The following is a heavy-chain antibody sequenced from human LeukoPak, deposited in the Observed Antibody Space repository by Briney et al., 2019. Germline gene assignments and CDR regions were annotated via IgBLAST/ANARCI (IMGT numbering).Heavy chain of an antibody. V-gene: IGHV3-7*02. D-gene: IGHD2-21*01. CDR3: ARHGDYCFDL. Sequence: PGGSLRLSCAASGFTFSRSWMGWVRQAPGKGLEWVANIKQDGTSKYYVDSVMGRFTISRDNAENSVYLQMNCVSAGDTAVYYCARHGDYCFDLWGPGTRVTVSS. CDR2: IKQDGTSK. CDR1: GFTFSRSW. J-gene: IGHJ4*02.